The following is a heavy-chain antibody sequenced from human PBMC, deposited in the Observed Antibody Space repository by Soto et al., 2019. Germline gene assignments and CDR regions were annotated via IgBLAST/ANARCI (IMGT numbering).Heavy chain of an antibody. J-gene: IGHJ6*02. D-gene: IGHD2-2*01. CDR2: IKSKTDGGTT. CDR3: TTDPRGIVVVPAASYGMDV. Sequence: GGSLRLSCAASGFTFGNAWMTWVRQAPGKGLEWVGRIKSKTDGGTTDYAAPVKGRFTISRDDSKNTLYLQMNSLKTEDTAVYYCTTDPRGIVVVPAASYGMDVWGQGTTVTVSS. CDR1: GFTFGNAW. V-gene: IGHV3-15*01.